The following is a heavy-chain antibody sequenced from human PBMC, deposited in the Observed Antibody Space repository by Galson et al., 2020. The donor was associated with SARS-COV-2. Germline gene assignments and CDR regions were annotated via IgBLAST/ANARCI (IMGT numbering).Heavy chain of an antibody. CDR3: ASGAVAGTRELYYYYGMDV. Sequence: GESLKISCAASGFTFSSYSMNWVRQAPGKGLEWVSSISSSSSYIYYADSVKGRFTISRDNAKNSLYLQMISLRAEDTAVYYCASGAVAGTRELYYYYGMDVWGQGTAVTVSS. D-gene: IGHD6-19*01. CDR1: GFTFSSYS. J-gene: IGHJ6*02. CDR2: ISSSSSYI. V-gene: IGHV3-21*01.